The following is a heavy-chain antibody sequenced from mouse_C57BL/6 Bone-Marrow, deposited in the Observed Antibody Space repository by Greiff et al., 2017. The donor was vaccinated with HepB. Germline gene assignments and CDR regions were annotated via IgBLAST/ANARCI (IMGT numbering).Heavy chain of an antibody. CDR2: IDPENGDT. D-gene: IGHD4-1*01. Sequence: EVQLQQSGAELVRPGASVKLSCTASGFNIKDDYMHWVKQRPEQGLEWIGWIDPENGDTEYASKFQGKATITADTSSHTAYLQLSSLTSEDTAVYYCTTGWDPAWFAYWGQGTLVTVSA. J-gene: IGHJ3*01. CDR3: TTGWDPAWFAY. V-gene: IGHV14-4*01. CDR1: GFNIKDDY.